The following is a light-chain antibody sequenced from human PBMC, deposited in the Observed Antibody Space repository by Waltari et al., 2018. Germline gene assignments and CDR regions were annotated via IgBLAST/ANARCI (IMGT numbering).Light chain of an antibody. J-gene: IGLJ3*02. V-gene: IGLV1-40*01. CDR3: QSYDVSLSAWV. CDR1: SSNVGAGFD. Sequence: QSVLTQPPSVSGAPGQRVTISCTGSSSNVGAGFDLHWYQQLPGTAPKLLLYDNINRPAGVPDRFSGSKSGTSASLAIAGLQAEDEAYYYCQSYDVSLSAWVFGGGTKVTVL. CDR2: DNI.